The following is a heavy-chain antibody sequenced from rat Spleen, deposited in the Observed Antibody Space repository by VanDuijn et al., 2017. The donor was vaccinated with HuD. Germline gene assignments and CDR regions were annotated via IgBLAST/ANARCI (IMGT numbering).Heavy chain of an antibody. Sequence: QVQLKESGPGLVKPSETLSLTCTVSGFSLSSYHVGWVRQPPGKGLEWMGVIWGNGDTDYASGIKSRLSISRDSSKSQVFLKMNSLQTEDSAMYFCARGSAFFDHWGQGVMVTVSS. J-gene: IGHJ2*01. CDR2: IWGNGDT. V-gene: IGHV2-13*01. D-gene: IGHD3-3*01. CDR3: ARGSAFFDH. CDR1: GFSLSSYH.